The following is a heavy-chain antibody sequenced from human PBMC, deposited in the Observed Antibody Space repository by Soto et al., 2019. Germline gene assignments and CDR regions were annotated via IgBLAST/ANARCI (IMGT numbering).Heavy chain of an antibody. V-gene: IGHV3-7*01. J-gene: IGHJ4*02. CDR2: IKQDGSEK. CDR1: GFTFSNFW. Sequence: PGGSLRLSCAASGFTFSNFWMSWVRQAPGKGLEWVANIKQDGSEKYYVDSAKGRFSISRDNAKNSLYLQMSSLRAEDTAVYYCARLHPLARIGDSWGQGTLVTVSS. D-gene: IGHD6-6*01. CDR3: ARLHPLARIGDS.